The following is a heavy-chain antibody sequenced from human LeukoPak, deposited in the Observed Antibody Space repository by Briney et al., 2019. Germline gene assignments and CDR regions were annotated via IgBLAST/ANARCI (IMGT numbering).Heavy chain of an antibody. V-gene: IGHV3-48*03. CDR2: ISRSATTI. Sequence: GGSLRLSCAASGFTFSSYEMNWVRQAPGKGVGWVSAISRSATTIYYADSVKGRFTISRDNAKNSLYLQMNSLRAEDTAVYFCARVGALSSSWLLYWGQGTLVTVSS. J-gene: IGHJ4*02. D-gene: IGHD6-13*01. CDR3: ARVGALSSSWLLY. CDR1: GFTFSSYE.